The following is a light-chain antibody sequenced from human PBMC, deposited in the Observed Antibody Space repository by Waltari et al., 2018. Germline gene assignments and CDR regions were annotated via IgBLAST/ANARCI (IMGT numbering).Light chain of an antibody. CDR3: QQSYISPRT. CDR2: GAS. J-gene: IGKJ1*01. CDR1: QRITNF. V-gene: IGKV1-39*01. Sequence: DIQLTQSPSSLSASVGDNVTMTCRASQRITNFLNWYRQKPGEAPRLLIYGASELQSGVPSRFSGSGSGTDFTLTITSLQPDDFASYYCQQSYISPRTFGPGTKVEI.